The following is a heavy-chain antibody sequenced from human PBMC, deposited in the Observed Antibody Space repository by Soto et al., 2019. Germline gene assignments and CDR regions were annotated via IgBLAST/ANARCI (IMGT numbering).Heavy chain of an antibody. Sequence: EVQLVEPGGGLVQPGGSLRLSCAASGFTVSSNYMSWVRQAPGKGLEWVSVIYTGGSTYYADSVKGRFTIPRENSMNTRYLQMDILRAEDTPVYYCARGHYGSPPGYFDCWGQGTLVTVSS. V-gene: IGHV3-66*01. CDR3: ARGHYGSPPGYFDC. J-gene: IGHJ4*02. CDR1: GFTVSSNY. D-gene: IGHD3-10*01. CDR2: IYTGGST.